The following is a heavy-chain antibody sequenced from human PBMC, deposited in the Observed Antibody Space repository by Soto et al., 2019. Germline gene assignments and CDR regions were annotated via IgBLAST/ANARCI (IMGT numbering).Heavy chain of an antibody. D-gene: IGHD2-15*01. V-gene: IGHV4-31*03. CDR2: TYYSGST. Sequence: QVQLQESGPGLVKPSQTLSLTCPVSGGSIHSGNYYWNWIRQHPGKGLEWIGYTYYSGSTYYNPSLRSRLNISIDTSKNQFSLRLTSVTAADTAVYFCARAGRGDYSDQFDYWGQGTLVTVSS. CDR1: GGSIHSGNYY. J-gene: IGHJ4*02. CDR3: ARAGRGDYSDQFDY.